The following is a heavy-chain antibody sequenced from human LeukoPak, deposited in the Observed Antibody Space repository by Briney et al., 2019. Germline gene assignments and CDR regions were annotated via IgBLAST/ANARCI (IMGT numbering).Heavy chain of an antibody. Sequence: SVKVSCKASGGTFSSYAISWVRQAPGQGLEWMGRIIPILGIANYAQKFQGRVTITADKSTSTAYMELSSLRSEDTAVYYCARDGYRLSGYFYYMDVWGKGTTVTVSS. CDR3: ARDGYRLSGYFYYMDV. CDR1: GGTFSSYA. V-gene: IGHV1-69*04. CDR2: IIPILGIA. D-gene: IGHD2-2*03. J-gene: IGHJ6*03.